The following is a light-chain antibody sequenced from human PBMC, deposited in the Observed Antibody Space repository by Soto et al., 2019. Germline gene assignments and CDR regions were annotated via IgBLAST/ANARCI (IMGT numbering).Light chain of an antibody. V-gene: IGKV1-5*03. CDR2: KAS. CDR3: QQYDIYPLS. CDR1: QTISSW. J-gene: IGKJ4*01. Sequence: DIPMTQAPSTLSASVGDRVTITCRASQTISSWMAWYQQKPGKAPKLLISKASSLESGVPSRFSGSGSGTEFTLTISSLQPDDFATYYCQQYDIYPLSFGGGTKVEIK.